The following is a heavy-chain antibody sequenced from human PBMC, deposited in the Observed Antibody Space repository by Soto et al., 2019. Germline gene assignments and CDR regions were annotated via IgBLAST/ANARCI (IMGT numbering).Heavy chain of an antibody. J-gene: IGHJ4*02. CDR1: GYTFTNYG. Sequence: GASVKVSCTASGYTFTNYGISWVRQAPGQGLEWMGWINAYNGNTKYAQKLQGRVTMTTDTSTSTAYMELRSLRSDDTAVYYCARDQAMAQFDYWGQGTLVTVSS. CDR3: ARDQAMAQFDY. D-gene: IGHD5-18*01. CDR2: INAYNGNT. V-gene: IGHV1-18*01.